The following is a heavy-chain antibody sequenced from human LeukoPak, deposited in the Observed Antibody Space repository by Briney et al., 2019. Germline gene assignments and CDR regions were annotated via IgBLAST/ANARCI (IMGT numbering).Heavy chain of an antibody. J-gene: IGHJ4*02. V-gene: IGHV4-61*02. CDR1: GGSISSGSYY. Sequence: PSETLSLTCTVSGGSISSGSYYWSWIRQPAGKGLEWIGRIYTSGSTNYNPSLKSRVTISVDTSKNQFSLKLSSVTAADTAVYYCARQGIHCGGDCPVDYWGQGTLVTVSS. CDR3: ARQGIHCGGDCPVDY. CDR2: IYTSGST. D-gene: IGHD2-21*01.